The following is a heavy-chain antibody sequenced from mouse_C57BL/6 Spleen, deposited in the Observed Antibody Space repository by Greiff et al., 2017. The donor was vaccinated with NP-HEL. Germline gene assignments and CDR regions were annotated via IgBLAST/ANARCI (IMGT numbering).Heavy chain of an antibody. D-gene: IGHD2-3*01. Sequence: ESGPGLVKPSQSLSLTCSVTGYSITSGYYWNWIRQFPGNKLEWMGYISYDGSNNYNPSLKNRISLTRDPSKNQFFMKLNSVTTEDTATYYCARDRDGYWFAYWGQGTLVTVSA. CDR3: ARDRDGYWFAY. J-gene: IGHJ3*01. CDR1: GYSITSGYY. CDR2: ISYDGSN. V-gene: IGHV3-6*01.